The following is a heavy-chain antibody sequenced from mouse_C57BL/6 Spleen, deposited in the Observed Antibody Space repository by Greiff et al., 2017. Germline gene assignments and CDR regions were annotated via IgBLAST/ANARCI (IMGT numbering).Heavy chain of an antibody. V-gene: IGHV2-2*01. CDR3: ARAFTTVAYYYAMDY. CDR2: IWSGGST. J-gene: IGHJ4*01. Sequence: VQVVESGPGLVQPSQSLSITCTVSGFSLTSYGVHWVRQSPGKGLEWLGVIWSGGSTDYNAAFISRLSISKDNSKSQVFFKMNSLQADDTAIYYCARAFTTVAYYYAMDYWGQGTSVTVSS. CDR1: GFSLTSYG. D-gene: IGHD1-1*01.